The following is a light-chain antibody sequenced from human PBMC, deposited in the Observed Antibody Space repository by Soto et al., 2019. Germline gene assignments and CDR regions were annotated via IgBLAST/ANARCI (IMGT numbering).Light chain of an antibody. CDR1: QSIDTY. J-gene: IGKJ2*01. CDR2: DAS. CDR3: QQYNNWPPYT. V-gene: IGKV3D-15*01. Sequence: EIVLTQSPATLSSSPGERATLSCRASQSIDTYLAWYQQKPGQAPRLLIYDASDRATGIPARFSGSGSETEFTLTISSLQSEDFAVYYCQQYNNWPPYTFGQGTKVDIK.